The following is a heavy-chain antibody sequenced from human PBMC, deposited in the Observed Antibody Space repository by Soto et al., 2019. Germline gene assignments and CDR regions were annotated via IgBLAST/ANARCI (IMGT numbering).Heavy chain of an antibody. J-gene: IGHJ4*02. CDR3: ARAAIKGELLDY. CDR1: GFTFSSYS. Sequence: GGSLRLSCAASGFTFSSYSMNWVRQAPGKGLEWVSSISSSSSYIYYADSVKGRFTISRDNAKNSLYLQMNSLRAEDTAVYYCARAAIKGELLDYWGQGTQVTVSS. V-gene: IGHV3-21*01. CDR2: ISSSSSYI. D-gene: IGHD1-26*01.